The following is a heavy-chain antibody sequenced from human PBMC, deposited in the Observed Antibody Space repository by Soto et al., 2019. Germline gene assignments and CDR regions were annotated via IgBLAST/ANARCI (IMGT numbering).Heavy chain of an antibody. CDR1: GFTLSSRD. D-gene: IGHD1-20*01. J-gene: IGHJ4*02. Sequence: DVQLVESGGGLVQSGGSLRLSCATSGFTLSSRDMHWVRQTTGKCLEWVSAMTTGGDTYYPDSVKGRFTISREHAKNSLYLQMNSPRVGDTAVYYCASARHLTGMTALFFDYWGQGTLVTVSS. V-gene: IGHV3-13*01. CDR3: ASARHLTGMTALFFDY. CDR2: MTTGGDT.